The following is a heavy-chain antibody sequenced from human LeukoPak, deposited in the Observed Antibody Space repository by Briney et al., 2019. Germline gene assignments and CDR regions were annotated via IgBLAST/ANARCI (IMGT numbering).Heavy chain of an antibody. J-gene: IGHJ5*02. CDR1: GGSISSSGYY. CDR2: ISHSGST. D-gene: IGHD3-9*01. Sequence: SETLSLTCTVSGGSISSSGYYWGWIRQPPGKGLEWIGSISHSGSTYYNPSLKSRVTISVDTSKNQFSLKLSSVTAADTAVYYCARGISYDILTGYYHNWFDPWGQGTLVTVSS. V-gene: IGHV4-39*07. CDR3: ARGISYDILTGYYHNWFDP.